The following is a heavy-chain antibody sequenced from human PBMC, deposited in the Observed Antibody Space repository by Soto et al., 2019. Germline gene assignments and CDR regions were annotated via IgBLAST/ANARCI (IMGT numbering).Heavy chain of an antibody. Sequence: GGSLRLSCAASGFTFSSYSMNWVRQAPGKGLEWVSSISSSSSYIYYADSVKGRFTISRDNAKNSLYLQMNGLRAEDTAVYYCARVRSIAARGHLDYWGQGTLVTVSS. CDR3: ARVRSIAARGHLDY. CDR2: ISSSSSYI. J-gene: IGHJ4*02. D-gene: IGHD6-6*01. V-gene: IGHV3-21*01. CDR1: GFTFSSYS.